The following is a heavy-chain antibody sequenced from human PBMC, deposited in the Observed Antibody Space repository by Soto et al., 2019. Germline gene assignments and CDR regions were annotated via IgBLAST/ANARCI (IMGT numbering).Heavy chain of an antibody. J-gene: IGHJ5*02. D-gene: IGHD4-17*01. Sequence: LSLTCTVSGGSISSYYWSWIRQPAGKGLEWIGRIYTSGSTNYNPSLKGRVTMSVDTSKNQFSLKLSSVTAADTAVYYCARERVYGGNRLNWFDPWGQGTLVTVSS. V-gene: IGHV4-4*07. CDR2: IYTSGST. CDR3: ARERVYGGNRLNWFDP. CDR1: GGSISSYY.